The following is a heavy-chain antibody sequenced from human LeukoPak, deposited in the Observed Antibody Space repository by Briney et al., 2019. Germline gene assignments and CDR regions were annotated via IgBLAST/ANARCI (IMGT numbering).Heavy chain of an antibody. CDR1: GDSISSGSYY. Sequence: PSETLSLTCTVSGDSISSGSYYWSWIRQPAGKGLEWIGRIYTSGSTNYNPSLKSRVTISVDTSKNQFSLKLSSVTAADTAVYYCARATSYYGDYAPYYYMDVWGKGTTVTISS. CDR3: ARATSYYGDYAPYYYMDV. V-gene: IGHV4-61*02. D-gene: IGHD4-17*01. CDR2: IYTSGST. J-gene: IGHJ6*03.